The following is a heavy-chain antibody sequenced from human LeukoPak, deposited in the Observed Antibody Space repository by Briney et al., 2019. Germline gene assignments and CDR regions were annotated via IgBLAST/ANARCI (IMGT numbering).Heavy chain of an antibody. CDR2: IKQDGSEK. CDR1: RFTFGSSW. V-gene: IGHV3-7*01. J-gene: IGHJ6*03. CDR3: ARDKPVTMVRGVILTNYYYYMDV. Sequence: GGSLRLSCAASRFTFGSSWMSWVRQAPGKGLEWVANIKQDGSEKYYVDSVKGRFTISRDNAKNSLYLQMNSLRAEDTAVYYCARDKPVTMVRGVILTNYYYYMDVWGKGTAVTISS. D-gene: IGHD3-10*01.